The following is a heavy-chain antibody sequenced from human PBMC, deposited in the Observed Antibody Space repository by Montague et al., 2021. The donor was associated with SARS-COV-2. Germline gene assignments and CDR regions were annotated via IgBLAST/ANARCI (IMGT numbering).Heavy chain of an antibody. CDR2: IYTSGST. CDR3: ARLGRGYSYAQSAFDI. D-gene: IGHD5-18*01. Sequence: TLSLTCTVSGGSISSGSYYWSWIRQPAGKGLEWIGRIYTSGSTNYNPSLKSRVTISVDTSKNQFSLKPSSVTAADTAVYYCARLGRGYSYAQSAFDIWGQGTMVTVSS. J-gene: IGHJ3*02. CDR1: GGSISSGSYY. V-gene: IGHV4-61*02.